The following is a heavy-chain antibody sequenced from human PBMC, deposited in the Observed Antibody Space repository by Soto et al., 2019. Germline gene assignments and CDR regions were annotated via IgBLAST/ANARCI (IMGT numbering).Heavy chain of an antibody. D-gene: IGHD6-13*01. CDR2: IYHSGST. V-gene: IGHV4-4*02. J-gene: IGHJ4*02. CDR1: GGSISSSNW. CDR3: ARARGGIAAAGARFDY. Sequence: SETLSLTCAVSGGSISSSNWWSWVRQPPGKGLEWIGEIYHSGSTNYNPSLKSRVTISVDKSKNQFSLKLSSVTAADTAVYYCARARGGIAAAGARFDYWGQGTLVTVSS.